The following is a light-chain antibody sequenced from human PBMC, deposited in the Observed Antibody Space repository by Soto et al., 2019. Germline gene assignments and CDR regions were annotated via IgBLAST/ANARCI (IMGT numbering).Light chain of an antibody. CDR1: QSISTW. V-gene: IGKV1-5*03. Sequence: EIQLTHSPSFLSASVGYRVTSTFRSSQSISTWLAWYQQKPGKAPKLLIYKASGLESGVPSRFSGSGSGTDFTLTISSLQPDDFATYYCQQYNSYSPLTFGGGTKVDVK. CDR2: KAS. CDR3: QQYNSYSPLT. J-gene: IGKJ4*01.